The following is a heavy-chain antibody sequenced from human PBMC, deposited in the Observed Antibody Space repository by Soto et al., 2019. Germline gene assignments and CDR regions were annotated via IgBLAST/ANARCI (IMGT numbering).Heavy chain of an antibody. CDR2: ISIHNGNT. CDR3: ARMTTVDNSHYYMAV. CDR1: GYTFNTYG. J-gene: IGHJ6*03. V-gene: IGHV1-18*04. D-gene: IGHD4-4*01. Sequence: QAQLLQSGGELKKSGASVKVSCKASGYTFNTYGISWVRQAPGQGLEWMAWISIHNGNTNFAQKFQGRVTLTTDTSTSTANMELRSLRSDDTAVSYCARMTTVDNSHYYMAVWGKGTTVTVSS.